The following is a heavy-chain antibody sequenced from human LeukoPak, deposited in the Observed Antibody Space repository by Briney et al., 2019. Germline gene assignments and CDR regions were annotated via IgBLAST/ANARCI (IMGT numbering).Heavy chain of an antibody. CDR2: IIPIFGTA. J-gene: IGHJ3*02. V-gene: IGHV1-69*13. CDR3: ARVVVPAESRAFDI. D-gene: IGHD2-2*01. CDR1: GGTFSSYA. Sequence: SVKVSCKASGGTFSSYAISWVRQAPGQGLEWMGGIIPIFGTANYAQKFQGRVTITADESTSTAYMELSSLRSEDTAVYYCARVVVPAESRAFDIWGQGTMVNASS.